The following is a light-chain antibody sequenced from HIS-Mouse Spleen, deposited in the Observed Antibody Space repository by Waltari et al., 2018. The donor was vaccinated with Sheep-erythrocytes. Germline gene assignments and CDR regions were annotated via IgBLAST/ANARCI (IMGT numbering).Light chain of an antibody. Sequence: SYELTQPPSVSVSPGQTASITCSGDALPKKYAYWYQQKSGQAPVLVLYEDSKRPSGIPERFSGSSSGTMATLTIRGAQVEDDADYYCYSTDSSGNHWVFGGGTKLTVL. V-gene: IGLV3-10*01. CDR1: ALPKKY. CDR3: YSTDSSGNHWV. J-gene: IGLJ3*02. CDR2: EDS.